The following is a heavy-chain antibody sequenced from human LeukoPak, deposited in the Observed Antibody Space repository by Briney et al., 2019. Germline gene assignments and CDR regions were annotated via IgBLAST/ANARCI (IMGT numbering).Heavy chain of an antibody. Sequence: GGSLRLSCAAPGFTFSSWVRQAPGKGLEWLSYISSSSSTIYYRDSVKGRFTISRDNVKNSLHLQMNSLRAEDTAVYYCARDRGIRYDSSGYYLWGQGTLVTVSS. CDR3: ARDRGIRYDSSGYYL. CDR2: ISSSSSTI. CDR1: GFTFSS. D-gene: IGHD3-22*01. V-gene: IGHV3-48*01. J-gene: IGHJ5*02.